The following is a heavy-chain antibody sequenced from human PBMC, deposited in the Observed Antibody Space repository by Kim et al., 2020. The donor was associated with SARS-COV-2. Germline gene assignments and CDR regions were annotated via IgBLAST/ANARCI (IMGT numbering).Heavy chain of an antibody. CDR1: GFTFSTYA. CDR3: AKGVWTSGANCAWDCYLDV. V-gene: IGHV3-30*18. J-gene: IGHJ4*02. CDR2: ISKDGNNK. Sequence: GGSLRLSCAASGFTFSTYAMHWVRQAPGKGPEWVAVISKDGNNKYYADSVKGRFTISRDNSKNTLFLQMDSLRPEDTAVYYCAKGVWTSGANCAWDCYLDVWGRGTLVTLPS. D-gene: IGHD2-21*01.